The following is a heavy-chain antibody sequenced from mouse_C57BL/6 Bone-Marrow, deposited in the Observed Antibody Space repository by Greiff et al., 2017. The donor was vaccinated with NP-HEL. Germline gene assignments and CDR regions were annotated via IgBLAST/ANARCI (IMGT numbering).Heavy chain of an antibody. D-gene: IGHD2-3*01. V-gene: IGHV1-64*01. Sequence: QVQLQQSGAELVKPGASVKLSCKASGYTFTSYWMHWVKQRPGQGLEWIGMIHPNSGSTNYNEKFKSKATLTVDKSSSTAYMQLSSLTSEDSAVYYCARRGGWSYYAMDYWGQGTSVTVSS. CDR2: IHPNSGST. CDR3: ARRGGWSYYAMDY. CDR1: GYTFTSYW. J-gene: IGHJ4*01.